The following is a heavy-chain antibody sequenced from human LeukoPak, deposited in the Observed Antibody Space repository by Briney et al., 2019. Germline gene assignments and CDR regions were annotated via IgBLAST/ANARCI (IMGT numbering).Heavy chain of an antibody. CDR1: GFTFSDYY. J-gene: IGHJ6*02. CDR2: IRSSGSTI. CDR3: ARGVGATHYYYYGMDV. D-gene: IGHD1-26*01. Sequence: GGSLRLSCAASGFTFSDYYMSWIRQAPGKGLEWVSYIRSSGSTIYYADSVKGRFTISRDNAKNSLYLQMNSLRAEDTAVYYCARGVGATHYYYYGMDVWGQGTTVTVSS. V-gene: IGHV3-11*01.